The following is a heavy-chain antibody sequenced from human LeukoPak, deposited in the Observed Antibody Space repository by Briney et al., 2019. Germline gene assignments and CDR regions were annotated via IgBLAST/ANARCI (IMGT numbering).Heavy chain of an antibody. CDR2: IGTAGDT. J-gene: IGHJ3*02. D-gene: IGHD3-22*01. CDR3: ARGKDYYDSSGYYSAAFDI. Sequence: PGGSLRLSCAASGFTFSSYDMHWVRQATGKGLEWVSAIGTAGDTYYPGSVKGRFTISRENAKNSLYLQMNSLRAGDTAVYYCARGKDYYDSSGYYSAAFDIWGQGTMVTVSS. V-gene: IGHV3-13*01. CDR1: GFTFSSYD.